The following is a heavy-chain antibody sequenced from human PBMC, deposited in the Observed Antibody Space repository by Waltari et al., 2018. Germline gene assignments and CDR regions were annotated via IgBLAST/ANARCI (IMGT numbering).Heavy chain of an antibody. CDR2: INHSGRT. V-gene: IGHV4-34*01. Sequence: QVQLQQWAAGLLTPSETLSLTCAVYVGSFSGSYGSWIRRPPGRGLEWFGEINHSGRTNYNPSLKSRVTISVDTSKNQFSLKLSSVTAADTAVYYCARGGKVLLWFGSQNWFDPWGQGTLVTVSS. J-gene: IGHJ5*02. CDR3: ARGGKVLLWFGSQNWFDP. CDR1: VGSFSGSY. D-gene: IGHD3-10*01.